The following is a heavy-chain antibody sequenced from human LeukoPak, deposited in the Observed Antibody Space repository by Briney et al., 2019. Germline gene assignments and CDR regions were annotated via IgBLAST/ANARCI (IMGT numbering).Heavy chain of an antibody. CDR2: IYYSGST. V-gene: IGHV4-59*08. J-gene: IGHJ4*02. CDR3: AIRGSYVEGEFDF. Sequence: SETLSLTCTVSGGSISSYYWNWIRQPPGKGLEWIGYIYYSGSTDYNPSLKSRVTMSVDTSKNHFSLKLSSVTAADTAVYYCAIRGSYVEGEFDFWGQGTLVTVSS. CDR1: GGSISSYY. D-gene: IGHD5-18*01.